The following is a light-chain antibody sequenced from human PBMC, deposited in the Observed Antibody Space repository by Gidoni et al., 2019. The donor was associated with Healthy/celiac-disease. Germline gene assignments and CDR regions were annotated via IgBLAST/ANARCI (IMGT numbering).Light chain of an antibody. J-gene: IGKJ3*01. CDR3: QQRSNWPPFT. V-gene: IGKV3-11*01. CDR1: QSVSSY. CDR2: DES. Sequence: IVLTQSPATLSLSPGERATLSYRASQSVSSYLAWYQQKPGQAPRLLIYDESNSATGIPARFSGSGSGTDFTLTISSLEPEDVAVYYCQQRSNWPPFTFGPGTKVDIK.